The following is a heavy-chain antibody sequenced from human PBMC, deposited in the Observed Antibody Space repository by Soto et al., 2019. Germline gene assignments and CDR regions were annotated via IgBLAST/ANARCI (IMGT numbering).Heavy chain of an antibody. CDR3: ARSPGYYYDSSGRDRPFDY. CDR2: IFSNDEK. CDR1: GFSLSNARMG. J-gene: IGHJ4*02. V-gene: IGHV2-26*01. Sequence: SGPTLVNPTETLTLTCTVSGFSLSNARMGVSWIRQPPGKALEWLAHIFSNDEKSYSTSLKSRLTISKDTSKSQVVLTMTNMDPVGTATYYCARSPGYYYDSSGRDRPFDYWGQGTLVTVSS. D-gene: IGHD3-22*01.